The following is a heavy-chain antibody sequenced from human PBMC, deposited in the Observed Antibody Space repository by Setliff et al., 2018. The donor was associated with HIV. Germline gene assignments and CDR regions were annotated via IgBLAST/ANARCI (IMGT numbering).Heavy chain of an antibody. CDR1: GYSFTGYY. Sequence: ASVMVSCKASGYSFTGYYMHWVRQAPGQGLEWMGRINPNSGDTNYAQKFKGRVIMTRDTSVSTAYMEVSRLRSDDTAVYYCARGSTAVNYYYYHMDVWGKGTTVTVSS. CDR2: INPNSGDT. V-gene: IGHV1-2*06. D-gene: IGHD2-2*01. J-gene: IGHJ6*03. CDR3: ARGSTAVNYYYYHMDV.